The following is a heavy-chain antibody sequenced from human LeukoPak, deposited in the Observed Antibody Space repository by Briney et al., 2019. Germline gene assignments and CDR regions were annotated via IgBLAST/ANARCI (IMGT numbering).Heavy chain of an antibody. D-gene: IGHD3-10*01. J-gene: IGHJ4*02. CDR2: MNPNSGNT. Sequence: ASVKVSCKASGYTFTRYDFNWVRQATGQGLEWMGWMNPNSGNTGYAQKSQGRVTMTRNTSISTAYMALSSLRSEDTAVYYCARVRRGLLWFGGSNFEYYFDYWGQGTLVTVSS. V-gene: IGHV1-8*01. CDR1: GYTFTRYD. CDR3: ARVRRGLLWFGGSNFEYYFDY.